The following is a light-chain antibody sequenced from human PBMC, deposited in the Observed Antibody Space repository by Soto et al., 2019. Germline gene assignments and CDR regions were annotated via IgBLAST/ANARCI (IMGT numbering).Light chain of an antibody. CDR2: AES. CDR1: QGISSF. CDR3: QQVESYPST. J-gene: IGKJ4*01. V-gene: IGKV1-9*01. Sequence: IQLTQTQSSLSASVGDRVTITCRASQGISSFLAWYQQKTGKDLKLLIYAESSLQSGVQSRFSGSGFGTDFTLTLTSLQPEELATYYCQQVESYPSTFGGWSKVDLK.